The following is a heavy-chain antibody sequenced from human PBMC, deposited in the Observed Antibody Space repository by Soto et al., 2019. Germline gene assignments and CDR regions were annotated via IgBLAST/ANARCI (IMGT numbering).Heavy chain of an antibody. J-gene: IGHJ6*03. CDR2: ISAYNGNT. D-gene: IGHD6-19*01. CDR1: GYSFTNYG. CDR3: ARDRGVAPPVAGNTHYYYYMDV. Sequence: QDQLVQSGVEVKKPGASVKVSCKASGYSFTNYGITWVRQAPGQGFEWRGWISAYNGNTNYAQKFQCRVTMTTDASTSTAYLELRSLRSDDTAVYYCARDRGVAPPVAGNTHYYYYMDVWGKGTTVTVSS. V-gene: IGHV1-18*01.